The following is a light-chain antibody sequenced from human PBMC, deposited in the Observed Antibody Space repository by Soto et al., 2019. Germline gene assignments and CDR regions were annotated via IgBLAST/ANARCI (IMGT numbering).Light chain of an antibody. V-gene: IGKV3-20*01. CDR1: QSVRNSY. J-gene: IGKJ5*01. CDR2: GGS. Sequence: EFVLTQSPGTLSLSPGERATLSCRASQSVRNSYIAWYQQKPGQAPRLLIYGGSSRATGIPDRFSGSGSGTDFTLTISRLEPEDFAVYYCQQFGSSPITFGQGTRLEIK. CDR3: QQFGSSPIT.